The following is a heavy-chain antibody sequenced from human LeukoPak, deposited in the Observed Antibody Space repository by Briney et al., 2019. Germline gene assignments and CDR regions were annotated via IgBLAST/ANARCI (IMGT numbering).Heavy chain of an antibody. J-gene: IGHJ4*02. V-gene: IGHV3-15*07. D-gene: IGHD1-20*01. CDR3: STLTSRGLSDS. Sequence: PGGSLRLSCAASGFSLSSYWMHWVRQAPGKGLEWVGRIKSKADGETIDYAAPVKGRFTFSRDDSKNMLYLQMNSLKSEDTAVYYCSTLTSRGLSDSWGQGTLVTVSS. CDR1: GFSLSSYW. CDR2: IKSKADGETI.